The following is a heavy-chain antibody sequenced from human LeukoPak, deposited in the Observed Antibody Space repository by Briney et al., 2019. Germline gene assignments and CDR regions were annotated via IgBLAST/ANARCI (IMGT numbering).Heavy chain of an antibody. V-gene: IGHV3-7*01. CDR1: GFTFSSYW. CDR2: IKQDGSEK. CDR3: ARGGSLSGYNVY. J-gene: IGHJ4*02. Sequence: GGSLRLSCAASGFTFSSYWMTWVRQAPGKGLEWVANIKQDGSEKYYVDSVKGRFTISRDDAKGSLYLQMNSLRAEDTAVYFCARGGSLSGYNVYWGQGTLVTVSS. D-gene: IGHD3-22*01.